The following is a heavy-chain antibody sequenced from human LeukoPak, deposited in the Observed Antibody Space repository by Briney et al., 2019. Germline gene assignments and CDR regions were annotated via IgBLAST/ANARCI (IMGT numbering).Heavy chain of an antibody. CDR2: IYYSGTT. Sequence: SETLSLTCTVSGGSISTYYWSWIRQPPGKGLEWIGYIYYSGTTNYNPSLKSRVTISVHTSKNQFSLKLSSVTAADTAVYYCARSQQWLVLDYWGQGTLVTVSS. J-gene: IGHJ4*02. V-gene: IGHV4-59*08. CDR3: ARSQQWLVLDY. CDR1: GGSISTYY. D-gene: IGHD6-19*01.